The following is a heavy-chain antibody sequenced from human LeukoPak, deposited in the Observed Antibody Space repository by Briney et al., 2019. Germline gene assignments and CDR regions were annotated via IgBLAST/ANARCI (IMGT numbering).Heavy chain of an antibody. J-gene: IGHJ5*02. CDR1: GYTFTGYY. V-gene: IGHV1-2*02. D-gene: IGHD3-3*01. CDR3: ASARGITIFGVVIGWFDP. CDR2: INPNSGGT. Sequence: ASVKVSCKASGYTFTGYYMHWVRQAPGQGLEWMGWINPNSGGTNYAQKSQGRVTMTRDTSISTAYMELSRLRSDDTAVYYCASARGITIFGVVIGWFDPWGQGTLVTVSS.